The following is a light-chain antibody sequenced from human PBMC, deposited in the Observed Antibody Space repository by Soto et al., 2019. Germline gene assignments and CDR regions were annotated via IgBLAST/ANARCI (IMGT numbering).Light chain of an antibody. CDR1: QSVRNY. CDR2: DAS. J-gene: IGKJ1*01. V-gene: IGKV3-11*01. CDR3: QQRSKMPLT. Sequence: EIVLTQSPGTLSLSPGETATLSCSASQSVRNYLAWYQQKPGQAPRLLIYDASNRATGIPARFSGTGSETDFTLTISSLEPEDFAIYYCQQRSKMPLTFGHGTKVDIK.